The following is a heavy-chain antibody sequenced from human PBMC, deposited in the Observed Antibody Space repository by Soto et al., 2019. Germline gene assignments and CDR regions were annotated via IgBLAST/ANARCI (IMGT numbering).Heavy chain of an antibody. D-gene: IGHD6-19*01. CDR1: GFTFSNYA. CDR3: ARTESSGWSTRYGMDV. Sequence: GSLRLSCAASGFTFSNYAMTWVRQAPGKGLEWVSGISGSGDNTYHADSVKGRFTISRDNSRKKLYLQMNSLRAEDTAVYYCARTESSGWSTRYGMDVWGQGTTVTVSS. CDR2: ISGSGDNT. V-gene: IGHV3-23*01. J-gene: IGHJ6*02.